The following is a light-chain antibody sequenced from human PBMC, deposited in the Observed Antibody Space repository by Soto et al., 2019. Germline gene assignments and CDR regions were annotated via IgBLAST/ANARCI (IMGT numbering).Light chain of an antibody. CDR3: QQHHDWPL. J-gene: IGKJ3*01. V-gene: IGKV3-15*01. CDR1: ESIGAN. Sequence: EILMTQSPITLSVSPGESVTLSCRASESIGANLAWYQQKGGQAPRLLIYDASTRAPGIPARFSGRGSGTEFTLTISSLQSEDFGAYYCQQHHDWPLFGPGTTVDIK. CDR2: DAS.